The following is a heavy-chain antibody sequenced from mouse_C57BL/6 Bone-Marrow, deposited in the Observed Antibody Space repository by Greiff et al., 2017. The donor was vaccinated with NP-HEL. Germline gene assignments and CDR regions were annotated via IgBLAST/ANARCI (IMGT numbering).Heavy chain of an antibody. J-gene: IGHJ1*03. CDR3: AREIYYGNYVWWYFDV. CDR1: GYAFTNYL. CDR2: INPGSGGT. Sequence: VQLQQSGAELVRPGTSVKVSCKASGYAFTNYLIEWVKQRPGQGLEWIGVINPGSGGTNYNEKFKGKATLTADKSSSTAYMQLSSLTSEDSAVYCCAREIYYGNYVWWYFDVWGTGTTVTVSS. D-gene: IGHD2-1*01. V-gene: IGHV1-54*01.